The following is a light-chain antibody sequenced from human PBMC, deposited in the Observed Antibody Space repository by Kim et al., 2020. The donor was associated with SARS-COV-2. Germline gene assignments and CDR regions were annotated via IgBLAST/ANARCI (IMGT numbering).Light chain of an antibody. J-gene: IGKJ4*01. CDR3: QQSRTWPLT. CDR1: QTIDTY. CDR2: DAY. Sequence: LFPGDSATLSRRSGQTIDTYLARYQKKPGQAPRLLTYDAYNRAADIPGRFSGSGSGTDFTLTISSLETEEFAVYYCQQSRTWPLTFGGGTKADIK. V-gene: IGKV3-11*01.